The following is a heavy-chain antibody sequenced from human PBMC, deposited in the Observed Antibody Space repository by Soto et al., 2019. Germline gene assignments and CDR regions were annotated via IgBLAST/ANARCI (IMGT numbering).Heavy chain of an antibody. V-gene: IGHV4-4*07. Sequence: QVQLQESGPGLVTPSETLSLTCTVSGDSISSHYWSWIRQPAGKGLEWMGRIHTTGNTAHNPSLKSRITMSIDTSKNQMSLQLTSVTAADTAAYYCARDSRGSSPWYFDLWGRVTLVTVSS. CDR3: ARDSRGSSPWYFDL. D-gene: IGHD3-22*01. J-gene: IGHJ2*01. CDR1: GDSISSHY. CDR2: IHTTGNT.